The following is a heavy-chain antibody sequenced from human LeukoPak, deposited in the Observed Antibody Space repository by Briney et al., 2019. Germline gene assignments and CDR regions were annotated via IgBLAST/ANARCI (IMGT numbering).Heavy chain of an antibody. CDR1: GGSISSYY. V-gene: IGHV4-4*07. CDR3: ARAVTMVRGVISNPTNFDY. D-gene: IGHD3-10*01. J-gene: IGHJ4*02. Sequence: SETLSLTCTVSGGSISSYYWSWIRQPAGKGLEWIGRIYTSGSTNYNPSLKSRVTMSVDTSKNQFSLKLSSVTAADTAVYYCARAVTMVRGVISNPTNFDYWGQGTLVTVSS. CDR2: IYTSGST.